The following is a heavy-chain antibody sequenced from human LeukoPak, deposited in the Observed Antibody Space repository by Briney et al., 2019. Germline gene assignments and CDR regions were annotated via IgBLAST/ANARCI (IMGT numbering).Heavy chain of an antibody. CDR2: INHSGST. Sequence: SETLSLTCTVSGGSISGYYWSWIRQPPGKGLEWIGEINHSGSTNYNPSLKSRVTISVDTSKNQFSLKLSSVTAADTAVYYCARVVVVVPAAKLNPWGQGTLVTVSS. J-gene: IGHJ5*02. CDR3: ARVVVVVPAAKLNP. D-gene: IGHD2-2*01. V-gene: IGHV4-34*01. CDR1: GGSISGYY.